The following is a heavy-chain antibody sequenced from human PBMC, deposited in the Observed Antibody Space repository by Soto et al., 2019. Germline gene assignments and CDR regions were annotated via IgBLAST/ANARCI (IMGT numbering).Heavy chain of an antibody. CDR3: ARGGPLYCSSTSCYSIKKDYYYYGMDV. Sequence: KASETLSLTGAVYGGSFSGYYWSWIRQPRGKGLEWIGEINHSGSTNYNPSLKSRVTISVDTSKNQFSLKLSSVTAADTAVYYCARGGPLYCSSTSCYSIKKDYYYYGMDVWGQGTTVTVSS. CDR2: INHSGST. V-gene: IGHV4-34*01. D-gene: IGHD2-2*01. CDR1: GGSFSGYY. J-gene: IGHJ6*02.